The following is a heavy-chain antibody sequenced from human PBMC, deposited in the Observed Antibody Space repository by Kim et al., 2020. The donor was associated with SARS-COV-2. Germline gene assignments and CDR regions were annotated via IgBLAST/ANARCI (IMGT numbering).Heavy chain of an antibody. V-gene: IGHV1-69*13. CDR1: GGTFSSYA. Sequence: SVKVSCKASGGTFSSYAISWVRQAPGQGLEWMGGIIPIFGTANYAQKFQGRVTITADESTSTAYMELSSLRSEDTAVYYCTSHSSSPLPYFDYWGQGTLVTVSS. CDR3: TSHSSSPLPYFDY. J-gene: IGHJ4*02. CDR2: IIPIFGTA. D-gene: IGHD6-6*01.